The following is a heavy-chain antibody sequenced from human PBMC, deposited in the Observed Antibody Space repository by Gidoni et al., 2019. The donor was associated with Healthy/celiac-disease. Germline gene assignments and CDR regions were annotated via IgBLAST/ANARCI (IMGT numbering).Heavy chain of an antibody. CDR2: IWYDGSNK. CDR1: GFTFSSYG. Sequence: QVQLVESGGGVVQPGRPLRLSCAAPGFTFSSYGMHWVRQAPGKGLGWVVVIWYDGSNKYYADSVKGLFTISRDNSKNTLYLQMNSLRAEDTAVYYCARDRGTYGDYVLDWGQGTLVTVSS. V-gene: IGHV3-33*01. J-gene: IGHJ4*02. CDR3: ARDRGTYGDYVLD. D-gene: IGHD4-17*01.